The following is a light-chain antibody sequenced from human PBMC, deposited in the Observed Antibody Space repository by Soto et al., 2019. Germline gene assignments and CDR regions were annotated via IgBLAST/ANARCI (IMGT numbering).Light chain of an antibody. V-gene: IGKV3-15*01. J-gene: IGKJ2*01. CDR2: GAS. CDR3: QQGHNWPLT. Sequence: EIVMTQSPATLSVSPGESATLSCRASQSISSELAWYPQKPGQPPRLLIYGASTRATGVPARFTGSGSGSDFTLSISGLQSEDFAVYYCQQGHNWPLTFGQGTRLEI. CDR1: QSISSE.